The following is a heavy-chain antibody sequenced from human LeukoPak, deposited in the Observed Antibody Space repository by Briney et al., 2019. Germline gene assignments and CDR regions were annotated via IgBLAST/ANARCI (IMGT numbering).Heavy chain of an antibody. CDR1: GFTFSSYG. J-gene: IGHJ4*02. Sequence: GGSLRLSCAASGFTFSSYGMHWVRQAPGKGLEWVSFIQYDGSIKLYADSVKGRFTIDRDNSKNTVYLQMNSLRPDDTAIYFCARQEARNYYYEGLDYWGQGNLVTVSS. CDR2: IQYDGSIK. CDR3: ARQEARNYYYEGLDY. D-gene: IGHD3-22*01. V-gene: IGHV3-30*02.